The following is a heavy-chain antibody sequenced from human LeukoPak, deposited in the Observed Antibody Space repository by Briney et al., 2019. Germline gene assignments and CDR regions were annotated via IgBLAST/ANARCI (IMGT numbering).Heavy chain of an antibody. CDR3: ARLNLGYGYFLEATKRDY. V-gene: IGHV3-30-3*01. Sequence: GGSLRLSCAASGFXFSKYPMHWVRQAPGKGLEWVAVISYDVGSNTYYADSVKGRFTISRDNSKNTLYLQMNSLRAEDTAVYYCARLNLGYGYFLEATKRDYWGQGTLVTVSS. CDR2: ISYDVGSNT. CDR1: GFXFSKYP. J-gene: IGHJ4*02. D-gene: IGHD5-18*01.